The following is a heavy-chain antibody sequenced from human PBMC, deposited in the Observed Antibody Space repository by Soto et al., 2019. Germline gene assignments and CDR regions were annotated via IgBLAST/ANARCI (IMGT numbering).Heavy chain of an antibody. V-gene: IGHV3-72*01. Sequence: EVQLVESGGGLVQPGWSLRLSCAASGLIFSDYHMDWVRQAPGKGLEWVGRSRRKANSYTTEYAASVKGIFTTSRDDSKNSLYLPMNSLKSEDTAVYYCAMLGGWSGGSSGMDVWGQGPTVTVSS. CDR3: AMLGGWSGGSSGMDV. D-gene: IGHD3-10*02. CDR2: SRRKANSYTT. J-gene: IGHJ6*02. CDR1: GLIFSDYH.